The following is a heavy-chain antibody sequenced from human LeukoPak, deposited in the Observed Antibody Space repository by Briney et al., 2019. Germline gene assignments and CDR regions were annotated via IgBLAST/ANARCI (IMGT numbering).Heavy chain of an antibody. CDR1: GFIFSTYV. CDR2: IRHDGSIK. Sequence: GGSLRLSCAASGFIFSTYVMYWVRQAPGKGLEWVAFIRHDGSIKNYADSVKGRSTISRDNSKNTLYLQMNSLRAEDTAVYYCAKDSVADIDYWGQGTLVTVSS. J-gene: IGHJ4*02. V-gene: IGHV3-30*02. D-gene: IGHD2-21*01. CDR3: AKDSVADIDY.